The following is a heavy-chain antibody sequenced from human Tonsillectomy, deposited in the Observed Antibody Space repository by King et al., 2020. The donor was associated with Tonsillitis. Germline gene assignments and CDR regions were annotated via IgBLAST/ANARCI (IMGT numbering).Heavy chain of an antibody. Sequence: VQLVESGGGVVQPGGSLRLSCAASGFTFSSYGMHWVRQAPGKGLEWAAFIRYDGSNKYYANSVKGRFTISRDNSKNTLYLQMNSLRPEDTAVYYCAQDRLPGYSYGAVFDYWGQGALVTVSS. CDR1: GFTFSSYG. V-gene: IGHV3-30*02. D-gene: IGHD5-18*01. CDR2: IRYDGSNK. CDR3: AQDRLPGYSYGAVFDY. J-gene: IGHJ4*02.